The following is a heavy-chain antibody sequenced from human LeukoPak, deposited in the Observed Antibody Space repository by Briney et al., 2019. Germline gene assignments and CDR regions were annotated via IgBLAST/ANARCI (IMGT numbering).Heavy chain of an antibody. D-gene: IGHD1-26*01. CDR1: GYTFTSYD. CDR3: ARVTGSIDY. J-gene: IGHJ4*02. CDR2: MNPKSGNT. Sequence: GASVKCSCNAYGYTFTSYDINWVLQATGQGLEWMGWMNPKSGNTGYAQKFQGRVTMTRDTSISTAYMELSSLRSEDTAVYYCARVTGSIDYWGQGTLVTVSS. V-gene: IGHV1-8*01.